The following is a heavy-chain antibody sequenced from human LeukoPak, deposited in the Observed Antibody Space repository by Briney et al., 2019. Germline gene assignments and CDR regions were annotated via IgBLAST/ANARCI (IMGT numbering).Heavy chain of an antibody. CDR3: ARGSYDCSSTSCYGLFDY. Sequence: NPSETLSLTCAVSGGSISSGGYSWSWIRQPPGKGLEWIGYIYHSGSTYYNPSLKSRVTISVDRSKNQFSLKLSSVTAADTAVYYCARGSYDCSSTSCYGLFDYWGQGTLVTVSS. CDR1: GGSISSGGYS. V-gene: IGHV4-30-2*01. CDR2: IYHSGST. J-gene: IGHJ4*02. D-gene: IGHD2-2*01.